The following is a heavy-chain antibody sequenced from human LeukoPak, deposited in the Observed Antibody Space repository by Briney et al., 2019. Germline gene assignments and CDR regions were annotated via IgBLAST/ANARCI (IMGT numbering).Heavy chain of an antibody. J-gene: IGHJ6*02. CDR3: ARHGLSTARYYGMDV. CDR1: GGSISSYY. V-gene: IGHV4-59*08. Sequence: SETLSLTCTVSGGSISSYYWSWIRQPPGKGLEWIGYIYYSGSTNYNPSLKSRVTISVDTSKNQFSLKLSSVTAADTAVYYCARHGLSTARYYGMDVWGQGTTVTVSS. D-gene: IGHD4-17*01. CDR2: IYYSGST.